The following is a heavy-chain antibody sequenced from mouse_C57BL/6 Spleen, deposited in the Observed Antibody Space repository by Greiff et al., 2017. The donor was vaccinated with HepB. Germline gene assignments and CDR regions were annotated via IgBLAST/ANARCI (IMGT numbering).Heavy chain of an antibody. CDR3: ARSGYGSSWIY. D-gene: IGHD1-1*01. Sequence: LQESGAELVRPGASVKLSCKATGYTFTGYWIEWVKQRPGHGLEWIGEILPGNGSTNYNEKFKGKATFTADTSSNTAYMQLSSLTTEDAAIYDCARSGYGSSWIYWGQGTTLTVSS. CDR1: GYTFTGYW. J-gene: IGHJ2*01. V-gene: IGHV1-9*01. CDR2: ILPGNGST.